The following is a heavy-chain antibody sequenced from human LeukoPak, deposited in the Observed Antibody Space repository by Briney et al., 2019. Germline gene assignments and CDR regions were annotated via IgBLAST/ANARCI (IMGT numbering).Heavy chain of an antibody. J-gene: IGHJ4*02. Sequence: ASVKVSCKASGYTFTSYHMHWVRQAPGQGLEILGIINPSGGSTTYAQKFQGRVTMTRDTSTSTVYMELSSLRSEDTAVYYCAKCSYRDWEDYWGQGTLVTVSS. CDR2: INPSGGST. D-gene: IGHD3-16*02. V-gene: IGHV1-46*01. CDR3: AKCSYRDWEDY. CDR1: GYTFTSYH.